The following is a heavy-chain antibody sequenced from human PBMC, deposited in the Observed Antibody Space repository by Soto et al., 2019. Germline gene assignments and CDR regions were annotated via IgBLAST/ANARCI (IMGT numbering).Heavy chain of an antibody. Sequence: ETLSLTCAVYGGSFSGYYWSWIRQPPGKGLEWIGEINHSGSTNYNPSLKSRVTISVDTSKNQFSLKLSSVTAADTAVYYCARGMTIFGVVLADYYGMDVWGQGTTVTVSS. J-gene: IGHJ6*02. CDR3: ARGMTIFGVVLADYYGMDV. CDR2: INHSGST. V-gene: IGHV4-34*01. CDR1: GGSFSGYY. D-gene: IGHD3-3*01.